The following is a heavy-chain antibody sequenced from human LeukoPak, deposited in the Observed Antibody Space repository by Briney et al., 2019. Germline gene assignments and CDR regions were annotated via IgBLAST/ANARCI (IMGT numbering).Heavy chain of an antibody. Sequence: GGSLRPSCAASGFTFSNAWMSWVRQAPGKGLEWVGRIKSKTDGGTTDYAAPVKGRFTISRDDSKNTLNLQMNSLKTEDTAVYYCTTDLLGIAVARDAFDIWGQGTMVTVSS. V-gene: IGHV3-15*01. CDR2: IKSKTDGGTT. CDR1: GFTFSNAW. CDR3: TTDLLGIAVARDAFDI. D-gene: IGHD6-19*01. J-gene: IGHJ3*02.